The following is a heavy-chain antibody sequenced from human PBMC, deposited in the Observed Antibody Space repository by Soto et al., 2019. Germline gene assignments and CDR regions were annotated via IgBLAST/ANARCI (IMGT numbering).Heavy chain of an antibody. J-gene: IGHJ4*02. D-gene: IGHD6-19*01. CDR1: GYSFTSYW. CDR2: IDPSDSYT. V-gene: IGHV5-10-1*01. CDR3: ARLRRGSSGYSSGWYFFDY. Sequence: PGESLKISCKGSGYSFTSYWISWVRQMPGKGLEWMGRIDPSDSYTNYSPSFQGHVTISADKSISTAYLQWSSLKASDTAMYYCARLRRGSSGYSSGWYFFDYWGQGTLVTVSS.